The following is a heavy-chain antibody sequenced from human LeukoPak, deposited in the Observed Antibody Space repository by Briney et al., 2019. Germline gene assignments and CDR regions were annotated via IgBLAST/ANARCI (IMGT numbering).Heavy chain of an antibody. Sequence: SETLSLTCTVSGGSISSSGYYWGWIRQPPGKGLEWIGSIYYSGSTYYNPSLKSRVTISVDTSKNQFSLKLSSVTAADTAVYHCARLKMVRGVIITPPYNWFDHWGRGALVTVSS. CDR3: ARLKMVRGVIITPPYNWFDH. J-gene: IGHJ5*02. CDR1: GGSISSSGYY. V-gene: IGHV4-39*01. CDR2: IYYSGST. D-gene: IGHD3-10*01.